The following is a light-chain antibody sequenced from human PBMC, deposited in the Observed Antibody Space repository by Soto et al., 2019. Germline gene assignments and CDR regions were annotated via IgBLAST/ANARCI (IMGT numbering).Light chain of an antibody. V-gene: IGKV3-15*01. Sequence: EVVMTQSPATLSVSPKEGATISCKASQNVYNNLAWYQQRPGQPPRLLIYDASTRATGISARFSGSGYGTEFTLTIISLQYEDFAVYFCQQCRNWPLTFGGGTKVDIK. CDR2: DAS. J-gene: IGKJ4*01. CDR1: QNVYNN. CDR3: QQCRNWPLT.